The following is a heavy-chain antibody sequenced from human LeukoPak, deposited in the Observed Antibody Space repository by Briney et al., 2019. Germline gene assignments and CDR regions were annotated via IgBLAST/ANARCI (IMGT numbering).Heavy chain of an antibody. D-gene: IGHD5-24*01. CDR1: GFTFSTYW. J-gene: IGHJ4*02. V-gene: IGHV3-74*01. Sequence: GSLRLSCAASGFTFSTYWMHWVRQAPGKGLVWVSRINTDGSSTSYADSVMGRFTISRDNAKNTLSLQMNSLRAEDTAVYYCARVRDRGLQPDYWGQGTLVTVSS. CDR3: ARVRDRGLQPDY. CDR2: INTDGSST.